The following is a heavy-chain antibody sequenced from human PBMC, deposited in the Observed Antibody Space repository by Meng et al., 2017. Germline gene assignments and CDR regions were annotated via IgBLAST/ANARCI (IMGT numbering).Heavy chain of an antibody. V-gene: IGHV4-34*01. D-gene: IGHD3-10*01. J-gene: IGHJ4*02. CDR2: IKHSGST. CDR1: GGSFSGYY. CDR3: ARGRLRAYGSGSPEDY. Sequence: QVRLTQCGAGLLKPAETLSLTGAVYGGSFSGYYGSWIRQPPGKGLEWIGEIKHSGSTNYNPSLKSRVTISVDTSKNQFSLKLSSVTAADTAVYYCARGRLRAYGSGSPEDYWGQGTLVTVSS.